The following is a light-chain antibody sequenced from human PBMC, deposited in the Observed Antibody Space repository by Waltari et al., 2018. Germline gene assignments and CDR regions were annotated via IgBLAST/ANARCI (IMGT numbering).Light chain of an antibody. CDR2: EAT. J-gene: IGLJ2*01. CDR1: RSDIGAYNF. Sequence: QSVLTQPASVSGSPGQSITISCTGTRSDIGAYNFVSWFQQLPGQAPRLLISEATNRPSGVSYRFSGSKSGNTASLSISDLQAEDEADYYCCSYVGGSRVLFGGGTKLTV. CDR3: CSYVGGSRVL. V-gene: IGLV2-23*01.